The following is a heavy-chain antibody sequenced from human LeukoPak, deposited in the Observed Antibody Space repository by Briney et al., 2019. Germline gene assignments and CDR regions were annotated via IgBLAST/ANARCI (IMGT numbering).Heavy chain of an antibody. D-gene: IGHD6-25*01. J-gene: IGHJ4*02. Sequence: SETLSLSCTVSGDSISSYHWSWIRQPAGKGLEWIGRIFTSGRTNYNPSLKSRVTMSLDTSKNQFSLKLRPVTAADTAVYYCARASGWQRAFDSWGQGTLVAVSS. CDR2: IFTSGRT. CDR3: ARASGWQRAFDS. V-gene: IGHV4-4*07. CDR1: GDSISSYH.